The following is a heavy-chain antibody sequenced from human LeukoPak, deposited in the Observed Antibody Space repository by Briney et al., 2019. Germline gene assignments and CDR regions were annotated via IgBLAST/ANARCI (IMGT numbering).Heavy chain of an antibody. CDR1: GGSISSYY. CDR3: ASLYSGYFDL. J-gene: IGHJ2*01. D-gene: IGHD4-11*01. CDR2: IYYSGST. V-gene: IGHV4-59*01. Sequence: TSETLSLTCTVSGGSISSYYWSWIRQPPGKGLEWIGYIYYSGSTNYNPSLKSRVTISVDTSKNQFSLKLSSVTAADTAAYYCASLYSGYFDLWGRGTLATVSS.